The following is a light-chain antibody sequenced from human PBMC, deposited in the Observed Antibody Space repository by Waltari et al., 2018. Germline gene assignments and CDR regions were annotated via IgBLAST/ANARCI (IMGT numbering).Light chain of an antibody. V-gene: IGLV2-23*01. Sequence: QSALTQPASVSGSPGQSITIPCPGTSSDVGSYNLVSWYQQHPGKAPKLMIYEGSKRPSGVSNRFSGSKSGNTASLTISGLQAEDEADCYCCSYAGSNTVVFGGGTKLTVL. CDR3: CSYAGSNTVV. CDR2: EGS. CDR1: SSDVGSYNL. J-gene: IGLJ2*01.